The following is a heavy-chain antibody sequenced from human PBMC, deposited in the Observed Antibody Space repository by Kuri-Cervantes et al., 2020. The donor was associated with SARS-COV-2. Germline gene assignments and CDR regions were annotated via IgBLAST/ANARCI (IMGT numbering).Heavy chain of an antibody. Sequence: ESLKISCAASGFPLGTYALTWVRQAPGKGLDWVSSLSSGGFITYYADSAKGRFTISSDVSKNTVHLQMDRLRGEDTAIYYCARSRVGPDSSGYYFDHWGQGIPVTVSS. CDR2: LSSGGFIT. CDR3: ARSRVGPDSSGYYFDH. V-gene: IGHV3-23*01. J-gene: IGHJ4*02. CDR1: GFPLGTYA. D-gene: IGHD3-22*01.